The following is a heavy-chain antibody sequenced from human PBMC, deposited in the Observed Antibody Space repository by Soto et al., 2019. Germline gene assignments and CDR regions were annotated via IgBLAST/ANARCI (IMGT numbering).Heavy chain of an antibody. V-gene: IGHV1-69*05. CDR1: GGTFSSYA. Sequence: QVQPVQSGAEVKKPGSSVKVSCKASGGTFSSYAISWVRQAPGQGLEWMGGIIPIFGTANSAQKFQGSDTITPDESTSTAYMAPSSLRSEDTAVYYCAMALDPYLDVSGARRSALGCDSFDIWGQGTMVTVSS. CDR2: IIPIFGTA. CDR3: AMALDPYLDVSGARRSALGCDSFDI. J-gene: IGHJ3*02. D-gene: IGHD2-15*01.